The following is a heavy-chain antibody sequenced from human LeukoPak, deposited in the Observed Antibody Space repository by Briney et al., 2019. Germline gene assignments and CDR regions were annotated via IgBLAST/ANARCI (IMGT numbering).Heavy chain of an antibody. CDR3: ARDSWGVDPPSYMDV. CDR1: GFTFSSYA. V-gene: IGHV3-23*01. J-gene: IGHJ6*03. CDR2: IISGSGGST. Sequence: PGGSLRLSCAASGFTFSSYAMSWVRQAPGKGLEWVSTIISGSGGSTYYADSVKGRFTISRDNSKNTLYLQMNSLRAEDTAVYYCARDSWGVDPPSYMDVWGKGTTVTVSS. D-gene: IGHD3-16*01.